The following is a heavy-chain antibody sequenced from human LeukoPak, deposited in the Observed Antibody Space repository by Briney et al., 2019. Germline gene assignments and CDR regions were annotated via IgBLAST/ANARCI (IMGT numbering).Heavy chain of an antibody. CDR1: GYSFTSHW. V-gene: IGHV5-51*01. D-gene: IGHD2-8*01. CDR3: ASRSSPGTSWFNP. J-gene: IGHJ5*02. Sequence: GESLKISCKGSGYSFTSHWIGWVRQMPGKGLEWMGIIYPGDSDTRYSPSFQGQVTISADKSITTAYLQWSSLKASDTAMYYCASRSSPGTSWFNPWGQETLVTFPS. CDR2: IYPGDSDT.